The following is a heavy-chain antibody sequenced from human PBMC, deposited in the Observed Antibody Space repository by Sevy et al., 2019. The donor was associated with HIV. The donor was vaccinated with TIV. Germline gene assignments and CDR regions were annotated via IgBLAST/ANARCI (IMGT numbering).Heavy chain of an antibody. V-gene: IGHV1-24*01. J-gene: IGHJ4*02. D-gene: IGHD3-22*01. CDR2: FDPEDGET. CDR3: ATTKDYYDSSGYPFDY. Sequence: ASVKVSCKVSGYTLTELSMHWVRQAPGKGLEWMGSFDPEDGETIYQQKVQGRVTLTEDTSTDTAYMELSSLRSEDTAVYYCATTKDYYDSSGYPFDYWGQGTLVTVSS. CDR1: GYTLTELS.